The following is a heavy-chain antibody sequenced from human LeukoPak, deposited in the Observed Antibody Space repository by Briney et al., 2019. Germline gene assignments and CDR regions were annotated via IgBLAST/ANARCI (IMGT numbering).Heavy chain of an antibody. CDR3: ARGGGSLRP. V-gene: IGHV3-7*01. J-gene: IGHJ5*02. D-gene: IGHD1-26*01. CDR2: IREDGSEK. Sequence: HPGVSLRLSCAASGFTFRDYVMTWVRQAPGKGLEWVAKIREDGSEKYYVDSVRGRFTISRDNAKNLLYLQMNSLRAEDTAVYYCARGGGSLRPWGQGTLVTVSS. CDR1: GFTFRDYV.